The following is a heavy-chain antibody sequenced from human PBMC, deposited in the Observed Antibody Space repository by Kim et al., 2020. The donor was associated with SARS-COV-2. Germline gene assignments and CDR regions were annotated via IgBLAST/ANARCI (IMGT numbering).Heavy chain of an antibody. CDR1: GFTFSSYS. J-gene: IGHJ4*02. D-gene: IGHD4-17*01. Sequence: GGSLRLSCAASGFTFSSYSMNWVRQAPGKGLEWVSSISSSSSYIYYADSVKGRFTISRDNAKNSLYLQMNSLRAEDTAVYYCARVLRGMTTVVTVAVRGFDYWGQGTLVTVSS. V-gene: IGHV3-21*01. CDR3: ARVLRGMTTVVTVAVRGFDY. CDR2: ISSSSSYI.